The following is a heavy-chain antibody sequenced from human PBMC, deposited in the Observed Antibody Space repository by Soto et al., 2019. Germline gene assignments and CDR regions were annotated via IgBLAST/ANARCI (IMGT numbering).Heavy chain of an antibody. CDR3: AKGYSYGVLEPLGY. V-gene: IGHV3-9*01. CDR2: ISWNSGII. Sequence: EVQLVESGGGLVQPGRSLRLSCAASGFTFDDYAMHWVRHAPGKGLEWVSGISWNSGIIDYADSVKGRFTISRDNAKNYLYLQMNHLSAEDTALYYFAKGYSYGVLEPLGYWGQGTLVTVSS. D-gene: IGHD5-18*01. CDR1: GFTFDDYA. J-gene: IGHJ4*02.